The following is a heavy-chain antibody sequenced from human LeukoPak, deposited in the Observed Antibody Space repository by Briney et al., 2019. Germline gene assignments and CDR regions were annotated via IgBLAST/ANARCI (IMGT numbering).Heavy chain of an antibody. CDR3: VTMEVAGTTESGFDP. J-gene: IGHJ5*02. Sequence: PSETLSLTCTVSGGSISSGDYYWSWIRQPPGKGLEWIGYIYYSGSTCYNPSLKSRVTISVDTSKNQFSLKLSSVTAADTAVYYCVTMEVAGTTESGFDPWGQGTLVTVSS. D-gene: IGHD1-1*01. CDR2: IYYSGST. V-gene: IGHV4-30-4*01. CDR1: GGSISSGDYY.